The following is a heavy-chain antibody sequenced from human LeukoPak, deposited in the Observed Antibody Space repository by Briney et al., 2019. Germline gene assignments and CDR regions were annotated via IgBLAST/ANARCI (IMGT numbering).Heavy chain of an antibody. CDR1: GDSISSGTHY. Sequence: PSQTLSLTCSVSGDSISSGTHYWSWIRQPPGKGLEWIGYIYYSGSTNYNPSLKSRVTISVDTSKNQFSLKLSSVTAADTAVYYCARAGWELLSYFDYWGQGTLVTVSS. D-gene: IGHD1-26*01. CDR3: ARAGWELLSYFDY. V-gene: IGHV4-61*01. J-gene: IGHJ4*02. CDR2: IYYSGST.